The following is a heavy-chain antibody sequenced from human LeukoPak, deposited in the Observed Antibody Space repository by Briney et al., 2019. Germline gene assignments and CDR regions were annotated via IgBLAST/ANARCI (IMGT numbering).Heavy chain of an antibody. Sequence: GGSLRLSCAASGFTFSSYGMHWVRQAPGKGLEWVAVIWYDGSNKYYADSVKGRFTISRDNSKNTLYLQMNSLRAEDTAVYYCARQAYPRWLQSTFDYWGQGTLVTVSS. J-gene: IGHJ4*02. CDR1: GFTFSSYG. CDR2: IWYDGSNK. V-gene: IGHV3-33*01. CDR3: ARQAYPRWLQSTFDY. D-gene: IGHD5-12*01.